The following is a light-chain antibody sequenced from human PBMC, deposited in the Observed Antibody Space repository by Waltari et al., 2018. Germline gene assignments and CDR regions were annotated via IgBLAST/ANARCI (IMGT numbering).Light chain of an antibody. CDR2: ATS. J-gene: IGKJ5*01. V-gene: IGKV1-39*01. CDR3: QQSYSPPPIT. CDR1: QTADMY. Sequence: DTQLTQSPSSLSASVGDRVTITCRASQTADMYLNWYQQKPGKAPSLLIYATSHLQSGVPSRFSGSGFGTEFTLTINSLQPEDFATYYCQQSYSPPPITFGQGTRLEI.